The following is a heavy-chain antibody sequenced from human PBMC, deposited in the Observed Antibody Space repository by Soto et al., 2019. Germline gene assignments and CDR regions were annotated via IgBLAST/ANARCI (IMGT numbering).Heavy chain of an antibody. CDR3: ARRPGLDY. J-gene: IGHJ4*02. CDR2: IWYDGSNK. Sequence: QVQLVESGGGVVQPGRSLRLSCAASGFTFSSYGMHWVRQAPGKGLEWVAVIWYDGSNKYYADSVKGRFTISRDNSKNTLYLQMNSPRADDTAVYYCARRPGLDYWGQGTLVTVSS. V-gene: IGHV3-33*01. CDR1: GFTFSSYG.